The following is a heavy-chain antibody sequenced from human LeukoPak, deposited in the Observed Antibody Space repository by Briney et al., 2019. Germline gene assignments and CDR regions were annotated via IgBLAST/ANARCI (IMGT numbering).Heavy chain of an antibody. CDR2: MNPNNGNT. J-gene: IGHJ4*02. CDR3: ARDLGSGIAEPFDH. V-gene: IGHV1-8*01. CDR1: GYTFTSYD. D-gene: IGHD6-13*01. Sequence: ASVKVSCKASGYTFTSYDINWVRQATGQGLEWMGWMNPNNGNTDYAQKFQGRVTLTRNTSISTAYMELSSLRSEDTAVYYCARDLGSGIAEPFDHWGQGTLVTVSS.